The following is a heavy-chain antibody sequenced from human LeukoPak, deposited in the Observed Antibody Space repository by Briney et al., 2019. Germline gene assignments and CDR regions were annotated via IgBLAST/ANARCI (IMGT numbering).Heavy chain of an antibody. CDR1: GYNFTSYW. Sequence: GESLKISFKGSGYNFTSYWIVWVRQMPGKGLEWMGIIYPGDSDTRYSPSFQGQVTISADKSISAAYLQWSSLTASDTAMYYCARRSSTASRYFDFWGQGTLVTVSS. CDR2: IYPGDSDT. D-gene: IGHD2/OR15-2a*01. V-gene: IGHV5-51*01. J-gene: IGHJ4*02. CDR3: ARRSSTASRYFDF.